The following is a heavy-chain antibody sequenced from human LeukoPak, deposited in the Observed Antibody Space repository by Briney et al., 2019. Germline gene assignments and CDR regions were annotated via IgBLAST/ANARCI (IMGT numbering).Heavy chain of an antibody. V-gene: IGHV3-21*01. CDR3: AREYCSGGSCFPIFDY. CDR2: ISSSSSYI. Sequence: GGSLRLSCAASGFTFSNAWMSWVRQAPGKGLEWVSSISSSSSYIYYADSVKGRFTISRDNAKNSLYLQMNSLRAEDTAVYYCAREYCSGGSCFPIFDYWGQGTLVTVSS. CDR1: GFTFSNAW. D-gene: IGHD2-15*01. J-gene: IGHJ4*02.